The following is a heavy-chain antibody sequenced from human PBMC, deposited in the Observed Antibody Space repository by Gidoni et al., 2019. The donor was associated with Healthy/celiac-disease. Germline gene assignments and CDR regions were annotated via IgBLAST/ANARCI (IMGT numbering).Heavy chain of an antibody. D-gene: IGHD6-13*01. J-gene: IGHJ6*02. V-gene: IGHV1-24*01. CDR3: ATASYSSSWYYYYGMDV. Sequence: QVQLVQSGAEVKKPGASVKVSCKVSGYTLTYFSMHWVRQAPGKGLEWMGGFDPEDGETIYAQKFQGRVTMTEETSTDTAYMELSSLRSEDTAVYYCATASYSSSWYYYYGMDVWGQGTTVTVSS. CDR1: GYTLTYFS. CDR2: FDPEDGET.